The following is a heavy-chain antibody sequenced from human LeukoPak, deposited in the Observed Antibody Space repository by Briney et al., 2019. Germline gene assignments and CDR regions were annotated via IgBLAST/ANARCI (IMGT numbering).Heavy chain of an antibody. D-gene: IGHD3-3*01. CDR1: GYTLTELS. Sequence: ASVKVSCKVSGYTLTELSIHWVRQAPGKGLEWMGNFDPEDGKTIYRQKFQGRVTMTEDTSTDTAYMELSILRSEDTAVYYFASGXFGVVKCFDYWGQGTLVTVSS. J-gene: IGHJ4*02. CDR3: ASGXFGVVKCFDY. CDR2: FDPEDGKT. V-gene: IGHV1-24*01.